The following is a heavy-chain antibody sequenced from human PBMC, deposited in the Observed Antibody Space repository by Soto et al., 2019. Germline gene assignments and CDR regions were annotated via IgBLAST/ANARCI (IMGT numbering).Heavy chain of an antibody. V-gene: IGHV3-23*01. Sequence: EVQLLESGGGLVQPGGSLRLSCAASGFTFSSYAMSWVRQAPGKGLEWVSAISGSGGSTYYADSVKGRFTISRDNSKNPLYRQMNSLRAEDTAVYYCAKGSSGWYERFDYWGQGTLVTVCS. CDR3: AKGSSGWYERFDY. CDR2: ISGSGGST. D-gene: IGHD6-19*01. CDR1: GFTFSSYA. J-gene: IGHJ4*02.